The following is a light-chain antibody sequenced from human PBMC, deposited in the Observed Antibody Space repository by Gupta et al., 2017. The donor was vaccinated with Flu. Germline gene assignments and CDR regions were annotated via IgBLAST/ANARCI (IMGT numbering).Light chain of an antibody. Sequence: QSVLTQPPSASGTPGQRLTISCSGSSSNIGSNTVNWYQQHPGTAPKLLIYSNNQRPSGVPDRFSGSKSGTSASLAISGLQAEDEADYYCAAWDDSLNGPVFGGGTKLTVL. CDR1: SSNIGSNT. J-gene: IGLJ3*02. V-gene: IGLV1-44*01. CDR3: AAWDDSLNGPV. CDR2: SNN.